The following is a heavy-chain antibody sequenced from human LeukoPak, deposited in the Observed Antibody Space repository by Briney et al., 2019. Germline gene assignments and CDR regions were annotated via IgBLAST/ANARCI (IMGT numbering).Heavy chain of an antibody. Sequence: PGGSLRLSCAASGFTFSSYGMHWVRQAPGKGLEWVAVISYDGSNKYYADSVKGRFTISRDNSKNTLYLQMNSLRAEDTAVYYCAKSGIAVAGTRDGYYFDHWGQGTLVTVSS. J-gene: IGHJ4*02. D-gene: IGHD6-19*01. CDR2: ISYDGSNK. CDR1: GFTFSSYG. CDR3: AKSGIAVAGTRDGYYFDH. V-gene: IGHV3-30*18.